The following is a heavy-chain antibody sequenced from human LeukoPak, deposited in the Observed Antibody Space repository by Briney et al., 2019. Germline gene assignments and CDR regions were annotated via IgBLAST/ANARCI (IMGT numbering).Heavy chain of an antibody. V-gene: IGHV4-31*03. J-gene: IGHJ5*02. CDR1: GGSISSGGYY. Sequence: SESLSLTCTVSGGSISSGGYYWSWIRQHPGKGLEWIGYIYYSGSTYYNPSLKSRVTISVDTSKNQFSLKLSSVTAADTAVYYCARAKWGGPTGFDPWGQGTLVTVSS. CDR2: IYYSGST. CDR3: ARAKWGGPTGFDP. D-gene: IGHD3-3*01.